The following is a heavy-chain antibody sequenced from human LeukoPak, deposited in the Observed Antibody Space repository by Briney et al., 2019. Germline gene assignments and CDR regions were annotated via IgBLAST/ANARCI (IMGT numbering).Heavy chain of an antibody. V-gene: IGHV3-21*01. D-gene: IGHD3-10*01. CDR2: ISSSSYI. CDR3: ARDGLLFGELLF. CDR1: GFTFSTYT. Sequence: GGSLRLSCAASGFTFSTYTMNWVRQTSGKGLEWVSSISSSSYIYYADSVKGRFTISRDNAKNSLYLQMNSLRAEDTAVYYCARDGLLFGELLFRGQGTLVTVSS. J-gene: IGHJ4*02.